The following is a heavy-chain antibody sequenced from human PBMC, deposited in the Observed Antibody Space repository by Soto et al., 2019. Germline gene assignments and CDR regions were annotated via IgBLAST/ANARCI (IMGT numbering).Heavy chain of an antibody. Sequence: PGGSLRLSCAASGFTFSSYAVSWVRQAPGKGLEWVSAISSSGGSTYYADSVKGRFTISRDNSKNTLYLQMNSLRAEDTAVYYCAEVKDQYRSSRDFDYWGQGTLVTVSS. V-gene: IGHV3-23*01. D-gene: IGHD1-26*01. J-gene: IGHJ4*02. CDR1: GFTFSSYA. CDR2: ISSSGGST. CDR3: AEVKDQYRSSRDFDY.